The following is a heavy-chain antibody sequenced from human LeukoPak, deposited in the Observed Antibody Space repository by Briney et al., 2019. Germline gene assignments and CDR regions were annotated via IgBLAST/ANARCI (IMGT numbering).Heavy chain of an antibody. CDR1: GYTFSSYG. Sequence: GASVKVSCKASGYTFSSYGISWVRQAPGQGLEWMGWISADNGNTNYVQKFQGRVTMTTDTSTSTAYMELRSLRSDDTAVYYCARDGGGVRGVIISYWGRGTLVTVSS. J-gene: IGHJ4*02. D-gene: IGHD3-10*01. V-gene: IGHV1-18*01. CDR2: ISADNGNT. CDR3: ARDGGGVRGVIISY.